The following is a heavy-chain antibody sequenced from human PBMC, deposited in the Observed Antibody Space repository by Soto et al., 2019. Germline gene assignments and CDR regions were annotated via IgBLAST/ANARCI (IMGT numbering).Heavy chain of an antibody. D-gene: IGHD5-18*01. CDR2: IYYSGST. V-gene: IGHV4-59*05. J-gene: IGHJ6*02. CDR1: GGSISSYY. CDR3: ACIFSGGYGYGFYYYGMDV. Sequence: PSETLSLTCTVSGGSISSYYWSWIRQPPGKGLEWIGSIYYSGSTYYNPSLKSRVTISVGTSKNQFSLKLSSVTAADTAVHYCACIFSGGYGYGFYYYGMDVWGQGTTVTVSS.